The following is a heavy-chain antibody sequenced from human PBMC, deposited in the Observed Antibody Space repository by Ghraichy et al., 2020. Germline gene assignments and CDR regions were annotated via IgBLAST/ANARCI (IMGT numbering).Heavy chain of an antibody. D-gene: IGHD3-16*01. V-gene: IGHV3-48*02. CDR1: GFTFSSYS. CDR3: ARDFQLGHYDYVWGSVI. Sequence: GGSLRLSCAASGFTFSSYSMNWVRQAPGKGLEWVSYISSSSSTIYYADSVKGRFTISRDNAKNSLYLQMNSLRDEDTAVYYCARDFQLGHYDYVWGSVIWGQGTMVTVSS. CDR2: ISSSSSTI. J-gene: IGHJ3*02.